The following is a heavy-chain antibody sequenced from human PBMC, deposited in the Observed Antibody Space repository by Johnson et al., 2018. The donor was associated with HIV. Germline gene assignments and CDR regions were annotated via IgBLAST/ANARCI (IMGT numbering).Heavy chain of an antibody. Sequence: EMQLVESGGGVVRPGGSLRLSCAASGFTFDDYGMSWVRQAPGKGLEWVSGINWNGGSIGYADSVKGRFTISRDNAKKSLYLQMNSLKTEDTAVYYCTTEKHAPRAFDIWGQGTMVTVSS. CDR3: TTEKHAPRAFDI. J-gene: IGHJ3*02. CDR2: INWNGGSI. D-gene: IGHD1-14*01. V-gene: IGHV3-20*04. CDR1: GFTFDDYG.